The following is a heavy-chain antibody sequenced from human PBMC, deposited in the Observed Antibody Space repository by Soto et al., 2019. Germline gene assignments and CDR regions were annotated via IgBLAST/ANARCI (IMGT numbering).Heavy chain of an antibody. CDR3: ASDYYGSGSYCPD. J-gene: IGHJ4*02. V-gene: IGHV1-46*01. Sequence: QVQLVQSGAEVKKPGASVKVSCKASGYTFTSYYMHWVRQAPGQGLEWMGIINPSGGSTSYAQKFQGRVIMTRDTSTGTVYMELSSLRSEATAVYYCASDYYGSGSYCPDWGQGTLVTVSS. CDR2: INPSGGST. D-gene: IGHD3-10*01. CDR1: GYTFTSYY.